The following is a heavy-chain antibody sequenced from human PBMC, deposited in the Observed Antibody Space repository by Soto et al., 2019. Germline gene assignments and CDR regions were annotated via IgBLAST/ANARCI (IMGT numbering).Heavy chain of an antibody. V-gene: IGHV1-24*01. CDR3: ATGLARPFISLY. Sequence: ASVKVSCKVSGYTLTELSMHWVRQAPGKGLEWMGGVDPEDGETIYAQKFQGRVTMTEDTSTDTAYMELSSLRSEDTAVYYCATGLARPFISLYWGQGTLVTVSS. J-gene: IGHJ4*02. D-gene: IGHD3-10*01. CDR1: GYTLTELS. CDR2: VDPEDGET.